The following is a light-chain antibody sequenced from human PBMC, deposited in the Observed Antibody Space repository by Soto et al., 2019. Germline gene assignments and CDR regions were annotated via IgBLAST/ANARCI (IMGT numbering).Light chain of an antibody. J-gene: IGLJ1*01. Sequence: QSVLTQPPSASGTPGQRVTISCSGSSSNIGGNTVSWYQQFPGTVPKLLIYTNNQRASGVPDRFSGSKSDTSASLAIGALQYDDEDQYYCTAWDDSLNGQVFGNGTKPTV. CDR3: TAWDDSLNGQV. CDR1: SSNIGGNT. V-gene: IGLV1-44*01. CDR2: TNN.